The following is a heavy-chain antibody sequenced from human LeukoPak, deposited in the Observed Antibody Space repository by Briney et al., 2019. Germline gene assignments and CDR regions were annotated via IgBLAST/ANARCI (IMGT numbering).Heavy chain of an antibody. CDR2: ISYDGSNK. CDR3: AKGIAPIVADDAFDI. J-gene: IGHJ3*02. Sequence: PGGSLRLSCAASGFTFSSYGMHWVRQAPGKGLEWVAVISYDGSNKYYADSVKGRFTISRDNSKNTLYLQMNSLRAEDTAVYYCAKGIAPIVADDAFDIWGQGTMVTVSS. V-gene: IGHV3-30*18. D-gene: IGHD5-12*01. CDR1: GFTFSSYG.